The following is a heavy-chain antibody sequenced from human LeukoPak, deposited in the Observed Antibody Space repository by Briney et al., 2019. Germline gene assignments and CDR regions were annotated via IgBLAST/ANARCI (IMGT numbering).Heavy chain of an antibody. J-gene: IGHJ4*02. CDR3: ATWGIAVAGTFDY. D-gene: IGHD6-19*01. V-gene: IGHV4-59*08. CDR2: IYYSGST. Sequence: SQTLSLTRTLSVGSTCSAYCGWIRHPPGKGLGWIGYIYYSGSTNNNPSFKSRVAISVDTSKNQFSLKLSSVTAADTAVYYCATWGIAVAGTFDYWGQGTLVAVST. CDR1: VGSTCSAY.